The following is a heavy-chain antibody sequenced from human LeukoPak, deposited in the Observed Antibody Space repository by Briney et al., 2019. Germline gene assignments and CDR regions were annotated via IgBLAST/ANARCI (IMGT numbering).Heavy chain of an antibody. CDR1: GGSISSHY. CDR3: ARENSGSYREFDY. J-gene: IGHJ4*02. D-gene: IGHD1-26*01. CDR2: IYTSGST. Sequence: PSETLSLTCTVSGGSISSHYWSWIRQPAGKGLEWIGRIYTSGSTNYNASLKSRVSMSVDTSKNQFSLKLSSVTAADTAVFYCARENSGSYREFDYWGQGTLVTVSS. V-gene: IGHV4-4*07.